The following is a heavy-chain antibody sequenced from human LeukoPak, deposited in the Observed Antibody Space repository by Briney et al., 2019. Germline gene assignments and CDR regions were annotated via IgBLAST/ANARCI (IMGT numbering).Heavy chain of an antibody. V-gene: IGHV4-34*01. CDR1: GGSFSGYY. Sequence: PPETLSLTCAVYGGSFSGYYWSWIRQPPGKGLEWIGEINHSGSTNYNPSLKSRVTISVDTSKNQFSLKLSSVTAADTAVYYCARGVAAANGYFDLWGRGTLVTVSS. J-gene: IGHJ2*01. CDR2: INHSGST. CDR3: ARGVAAANGYFDL. D-gene: IGHD2-2*01.